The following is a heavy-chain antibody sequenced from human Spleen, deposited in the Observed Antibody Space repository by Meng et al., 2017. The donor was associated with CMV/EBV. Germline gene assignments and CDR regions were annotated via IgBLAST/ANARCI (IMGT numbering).Heavy chain of an antibody. CDR3: VKDDSTSWYSIWFDP. J-gene: IGHJ5*02. CDR1: GFTFTKYA. CDR2: IRGRGGSP. V-gene: IGHV3-23*01. D-gene: IGHD2-2*01. Sequence: SGFTFTKYAMNWVRQAPGKGLEWVSGIRGRGGSPYYADSVKGRFSISRDNSNNMLYLEMNSLRVEDTATYYCVKDDSTSWYSIWFDPWGQGTLVTVSS.